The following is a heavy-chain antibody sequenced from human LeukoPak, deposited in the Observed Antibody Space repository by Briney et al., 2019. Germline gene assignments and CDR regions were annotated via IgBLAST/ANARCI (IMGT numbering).Heavy chain of an antibody. CDR2: ISYDGSNK. V-gene: IGHV3-30-3*01. Sequence: GGSLRLSCSASGFTFSSYAMHWVRQAPGKGLEWVAVISYDGSNKYYADSVKGRFTISRDNSKNTLYLQMNSLRAEDTAVYYCARLNDAFDIWGQGTMVTVSS. CDR1: GFTFSSYA. J-gene: IGHJ3*02. CDR3: ARLNDAFDI.